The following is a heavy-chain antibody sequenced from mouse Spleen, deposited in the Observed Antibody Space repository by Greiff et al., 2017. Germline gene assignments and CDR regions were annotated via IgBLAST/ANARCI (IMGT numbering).Heavy chain of an antibody. CDR2: INPGSGGT. CDR3: ARPDSSGYLAWFAY. CDR1: GYAFTNYL. J-gene: IGHJ3*01. V-gene: IGHV1-54*01. Sequence: VKLQESGAELVRPGTSVKVSCKASGYAFTNYLIEWVKQRPGQGLEWIGVINPGSGGTNYNEKFKGKATLTADKSSSTAYMQLSSLTSEDSAVYFCARPDSSGYLAWFAYWGQGTLVTVSA. D-gene: IGHD3-2*01.